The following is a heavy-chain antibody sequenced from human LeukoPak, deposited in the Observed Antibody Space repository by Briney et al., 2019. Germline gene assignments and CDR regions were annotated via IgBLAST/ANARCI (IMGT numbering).Heavy chain of an antibody. CDR1: GYSISSGYY. V-gene: IGHV4-38-2*01. CDR3: ARTQAAYGSGSYWLHIGRDYYYYYMDV. D-gene: IGHD3-10*01. CDR2: IYHSGST. Sequence: KPSETLSLTCAVSGYSISSGYYWGWIRQPPGKGLEWIGSIYHSGSTYYNPSLKSRVTISVDTSKNQFSLKLSSVTAADTAVYYCARTQAAYGSGSYWLHIGRDYYYYYMDVWGKGITVTVSS. J-gene: IGHJ6*03.